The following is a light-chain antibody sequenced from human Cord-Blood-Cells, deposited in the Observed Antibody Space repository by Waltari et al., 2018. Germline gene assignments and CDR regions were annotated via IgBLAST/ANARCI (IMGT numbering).Light chain of an antibody. CDR2: EFT. Sequence: YSYQKDPQKATKLTVYEFTERPPGVPDRFSGSKCGNTASLTVSGLQAEDEADYYRSSYAGRNIFVYGGGSKLTVL. V-gene: IGLV2-8*01. CDR3: SSYAGRNIFV. J-gene: IGLJ2*01.